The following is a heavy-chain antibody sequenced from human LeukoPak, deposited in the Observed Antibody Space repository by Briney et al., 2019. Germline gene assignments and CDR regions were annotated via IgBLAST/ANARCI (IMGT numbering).Heavy chain of an antibody. V-gene: IGHV4-38-2*01. Sequence: SETLSLSCAVSGYSISSGYYWGWIRQPPGKGLERIGSIYHSGSTYYNPSLKSRVTISVDTSKNQFSLKLSSVTAADTAVYYCARGNPISDYWGQGTLVTVSS. CDR1: GYSISSGYY. CDR2: IYHSGST. J-gene: IGHJ4*02. CDR3: ARGNPISDY. D-gene: IGHD2-21*01.